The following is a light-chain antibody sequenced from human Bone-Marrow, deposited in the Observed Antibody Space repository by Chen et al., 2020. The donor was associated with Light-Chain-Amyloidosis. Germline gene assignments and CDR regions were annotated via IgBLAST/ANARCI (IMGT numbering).Light chain of an antibody. CDR3: QQYNGYWT. J-gene: IGKJ1*01. CDR1: QSISYW. Sequence: DIQMTQSPSTLSASVGDRVTITCRASQSISYWLAWYQQKPGKAPKLLIFDASNLQSGVPSRFSGSGSGTQFTLTISSLQPDDFATYYCQQYNGYWTFGQGTKVEIK. CDR2: DAS. V-gene: IGKV1-5*01.